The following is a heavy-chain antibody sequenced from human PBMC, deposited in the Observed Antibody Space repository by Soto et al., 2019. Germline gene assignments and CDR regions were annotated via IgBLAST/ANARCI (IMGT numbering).Heavy chain of an antibody. J-gene: IGHJ6*02. CDR2: IYYSGST. CDR1: GGSISSYY. V-gene: IGHV4-59*01. D-gene: IGHD2-15*01. Sequence: SETLCLTCTVSGGSISSYYWSWIRQPPGKGLEWIGYIYYSGSTNYNPSLKSRVTISVDTSKNQFSLKLSSVIAADTAVYYCARVPLDCSGGREGGGTCYYYGMDVWGQGTTVTVSS. CDR3: ARVPLDCSGGREGGGTCYYYGMDV.